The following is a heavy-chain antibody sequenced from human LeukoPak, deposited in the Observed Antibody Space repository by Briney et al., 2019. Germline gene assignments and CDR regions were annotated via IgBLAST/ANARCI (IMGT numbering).Heavy chain of an antibody. V-gene: IGHV4-34*01. J-gene: IGHJ6*02. D-gene: IGHD5-18*01. Sequence: SETLSLTCAVYGGSFSGYYWSWIRQPPGKGLEWIGEINHSGSTNYNPSLKSRVTISVDTSKNQFSLKLSSVTVADTAVYYCARVQLWPLVRRKYYYYYGMDVWGQGTTVTVSS. CDR1: GGSFSGYY. CDR2: INHSGST. CDR3: ARVQLWPLVRRKYYYYYGMDV.